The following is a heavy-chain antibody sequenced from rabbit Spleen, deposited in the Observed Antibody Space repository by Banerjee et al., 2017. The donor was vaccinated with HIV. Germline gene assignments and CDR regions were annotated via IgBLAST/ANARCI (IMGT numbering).Heavy chain of an antibody. CDR2: IYAGSSGTT. J-gene: IGHJ4*01. D-gene: IGHD2-1*01. CDR3: ARGYGINGDYPNL. Sequence: QEQLEESGGDLVKPEGSLTLTCTASGFSFSSSYWIYWVRQAPGKGLEWIACIYAGSSGTTYYASWAKGRFTISKTSSTTVTLQMTSLTAADTATYFCARGYGINGDYPNLWGPGTLVTVS. V-gene: IGHV1S45*01. CDR1: GFSFSSSYW.